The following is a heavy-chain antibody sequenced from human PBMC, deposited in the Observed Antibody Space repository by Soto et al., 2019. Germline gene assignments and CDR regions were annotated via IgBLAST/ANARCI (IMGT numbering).Heavy chain of an antibody. CDR2: IYHSGST. Sequence: SETLSLTCAVSSGSISSSNWWSWVRQPPGKGLEWIGEIYHSGSTNYNPSLKSRVTINPDTSKSQFSLQLNSVTPEDTAVYYCVRGQFSAFDCWGQGTLVTVSS. CDR3: VRGQFSAFDC. J-gene: IGHJ4*02. CDR1: SGSISSSNW. V-gene: IGHV4-4*02.